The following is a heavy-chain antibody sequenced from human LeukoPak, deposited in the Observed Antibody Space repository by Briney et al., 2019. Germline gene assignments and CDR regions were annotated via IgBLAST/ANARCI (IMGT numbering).Heavy chain of an antibody. V-gene: IGHV6-1*01. CDR1: GDSVSSNSSA. D-gene: IGHD1-26*01. J-gene: IGHJ4*02. CDR3: ARSHRGSYPDY. CDR2: TYYRSNWYN. Sequence: SQTLSLTCAISGDSVSSNSSAWNWISQSPSRGLEWLGRTYYRSNWYNDYAVSVKSRIPINPDTSKTQFSLQLNSVTPADTAVSYCARSHRGSYPDYWGQGTLVTVSS.